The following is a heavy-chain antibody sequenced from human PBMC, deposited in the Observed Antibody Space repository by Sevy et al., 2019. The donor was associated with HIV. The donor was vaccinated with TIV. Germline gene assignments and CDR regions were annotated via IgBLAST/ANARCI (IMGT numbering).Heavy chain of an antibody. CDR1: GGSISSYF. CDR2: IYFTGNT. CDR3: ARDSTTRPRVLDY. V-gene: IGHV4-59*01. J-gene: IGHJ4*02. Sequence: AESLSLTCSVSGGSISSYFWTWVRQSPGKGLERIGNIYFTGNTDYSPSLKSRVTLSLDTSKSQFSLTLKSVTAADTAIYFCARDSTTRPRVLDYWGQGTLVPVSS. D-gene: IGHD1-1*01.